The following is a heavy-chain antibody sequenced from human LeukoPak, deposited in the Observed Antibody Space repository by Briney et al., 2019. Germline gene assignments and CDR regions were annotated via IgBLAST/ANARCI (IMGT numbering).Heavy chain of an antibody. CDR1: GFTFGSYS. CDR3: AREGISGRYSRASDI. Sequence: GGSLRLSCAASGFTFGSYSMNWVRQAPGKGLEWVSYISSSGTTIYYADSVKGRFTISRDNGKNSLYLQMNSLRAEDTAVYYCAREGISGRYSRASDIWGQGTMVTVSS. J-gene: IGHJ3*02. D-gene: IGHD1-26*01. V-gene: IGHV3-48*01. CDR2: ISSSGTTI.